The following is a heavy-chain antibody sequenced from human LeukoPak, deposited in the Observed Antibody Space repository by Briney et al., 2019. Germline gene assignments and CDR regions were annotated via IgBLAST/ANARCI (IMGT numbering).Heavy chain of an antibody. D-gene: IGHD3-10*01. CDR3: ARDGEGIPLDY. CDR1: GGSISSGSYY. CDR2: IYTSGST. J-gene: IGHJ4*02. V-gene: IGHV4-61*02. Sequence: PSETLSLTCTVSGGSISSGSYYWSWIRQPAGKGLEWIGRIYTSGSTNYNPSLKSRVTISVDTSKNQFSLKLSSVTAADTAVYYCARDGEGIPLDYWGQGTLVTVSS.